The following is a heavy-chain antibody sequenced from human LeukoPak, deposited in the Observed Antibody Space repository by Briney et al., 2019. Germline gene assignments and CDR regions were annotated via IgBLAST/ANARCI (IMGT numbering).Heavy chain of an antibody. CDR3: AKDSKASRSYFVFDY. Sequence: PSETLSLTCTVSGGSISSYYWNWIRQPPEKELEWIGYIYYSGSTNYSPSLKSRVTISVDTSKNQFSLKLSSVTAADTAVYYCAKDSKASRSYFVFDYWGQGTLVTVSS. J-gene: IGHJ4*02. D-gene: IGHD1-26*01. CDR2: IYYSGST. V-gene: IGHV4-59*01. CDR1: GGSISSYY.